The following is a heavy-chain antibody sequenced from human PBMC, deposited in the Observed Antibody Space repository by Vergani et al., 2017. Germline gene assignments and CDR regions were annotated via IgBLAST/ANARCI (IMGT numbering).Heavy chain of an antibody. CDR3: TKGSRGYTGYFFDD. V-gene: IGHV3-23*01. Sequence: EVQLLESGGGLVQPGGSLRLSCEASGFSFPGYAMSWVRQAPGKGLEWVSSVSGSSATPYYADSVKGRFIISRDNSKNTLHLQMNSLRADDTAVYYCTKGSRGYTGYFFDDGGEGTLATV. CDR2: VSGSSATP. D-gene: IGHD5-12*01. CDR1: GFSFPGYA. J-gene: IGHJ4*02.